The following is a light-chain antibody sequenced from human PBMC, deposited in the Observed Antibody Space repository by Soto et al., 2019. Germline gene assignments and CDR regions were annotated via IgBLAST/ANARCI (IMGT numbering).Light chain of an antibody. CDR1: SSDVGGYNL. CDR2: EGS. V-gene: IGLV2-23*03. Sequence: QSALTQPASVSGSPGQSITISCTGTSSDVGGYNLVSWYQQHPGKAPKLMIYEGSKRPSGVSNRFSGSKSGNTASLTISGLQAEDEADYYCCSYAGSSTFTYVFGTGTQLTVL. CDR3: CSYAGSSTFTYV. J-gene: IGLJ1*01.